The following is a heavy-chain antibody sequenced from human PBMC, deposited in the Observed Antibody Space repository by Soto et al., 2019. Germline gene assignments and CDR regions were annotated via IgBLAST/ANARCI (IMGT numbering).Heavy chain of an antibody. Sequence: GGSLRLSCAASGFTFSSYSMNWVRQAPGKGLEWVSSISSSSSYIYYADSVKGRFTISRDNAKNSLYLQMNSLRAEDTAVYYCAGGGLYGDYGDAFDIWGQGTMVSVSS. CDR1: GFTFSSYS. D-gene: IGHD4-17*01. J-gene: IGHJ3*02. V-gene: IGHV3-21*01. CDR2: ISSSSSYI. CDR3: AGGGLYGDYGDAFDI.